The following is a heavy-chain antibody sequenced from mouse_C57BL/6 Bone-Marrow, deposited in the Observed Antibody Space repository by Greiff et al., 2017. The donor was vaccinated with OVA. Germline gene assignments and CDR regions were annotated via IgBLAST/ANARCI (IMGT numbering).Heavy chain of an antibody. CDR3: ARSGWLLLFDY. CDR1: GYTFTSYG. Sequence: QVQLQQSGAELARPGASVKLSCKASGYTFTSYGISWVTQRPGQGLEWIGEIYPRSGNTYYNEKFKGKATLTADKSSSTAYMELRSLTSEDSAVYFCARSGWLLLFDYWGQGTTLTVSS. V-gene: IGHV1-81*01. CDR2: IYPRSGNT. J-gene: IGHJ2*01. D-gene: IGHD2-3*01.